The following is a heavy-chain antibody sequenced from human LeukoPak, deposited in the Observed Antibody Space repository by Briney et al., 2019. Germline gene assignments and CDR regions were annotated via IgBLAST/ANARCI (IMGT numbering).Heavy chain of an antibody. D-gene: IGHD2-2*01. CDR3: ARNSFVLYCSSTSCYVNWFDP. CDR2: INPNSGGT. CDR1: GYTFTGYY. J-gene: IGHJ5*02. Sequence: ASVKVSCKASGYTFTGYYMHWVRQAPGQGLEWMGWINPNSGGTNYAQKFQGRVTMTRDTSISTAYMELSRLRSDDTAVYYCARNSFVLYCSSTSCYVNWFDPWVQGTLVTVSS. V-gene: IGHV1-2*02.